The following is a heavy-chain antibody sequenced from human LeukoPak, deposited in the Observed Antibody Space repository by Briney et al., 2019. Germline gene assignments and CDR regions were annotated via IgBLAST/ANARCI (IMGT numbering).Heavy chain of an antibody. CDR3: AREFDGSASGAGY. D-gene: IGHD1-26*01. J-gene: IGHJ1*01. CDR2: MRRRSGHI. V-gene: IGHV3-21*01. CDR1: GFTFSRYS. Sequence: GGSLRLSCAASGFTFSRYSMNWVRQAPGKGLEWVSSMRRRSGHIYYGDSVKGRFTVSRDNAKRSLYLQMNSLRAVDTAVYYCAREFDGSASGAGYWGEGTLVTVSS.